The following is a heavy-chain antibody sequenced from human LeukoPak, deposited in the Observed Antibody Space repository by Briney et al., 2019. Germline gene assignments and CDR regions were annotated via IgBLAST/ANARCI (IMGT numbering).Heavy chain of an antibody. Sequence: SQTLSLTCAISGDSVSTNSAAWNWISQSPSSGLEWLVRTYDRSKSYNAYAVSVKSRITVNPPTSKNQLSLQLNSVPPEETAVYYCTSDRHGNYGMAVWGQGTTVTVS. CDR1: GDSVSTNSAA. V-gene: IGHV6-1*01. J-gene: IGHJ6*02. CDR2: TYDRSKSYN. CDR3: TSDRHGNYGMAV.